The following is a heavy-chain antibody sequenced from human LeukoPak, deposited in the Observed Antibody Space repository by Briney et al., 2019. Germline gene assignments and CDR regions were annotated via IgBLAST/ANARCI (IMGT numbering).Heavy chain of an antibody. Sequence: GGSLRLSCAASGFTFSSYAMHWVRQAPGKGLEWVAVISYDGSNKYYADSVEGRFTISRDNSKNTLYLQMNSLRAEDTAVYYCAKSGYNRFDYWGQGTLVTVSS. J-gene: IGHJ4*02. CDR3: AKSGYNRFDY. V-gene: IGHV3-30*04. CDR2: ISYDGSNK. D-gene: IGHD5-24*01. CDR1: GFTFSSYA.